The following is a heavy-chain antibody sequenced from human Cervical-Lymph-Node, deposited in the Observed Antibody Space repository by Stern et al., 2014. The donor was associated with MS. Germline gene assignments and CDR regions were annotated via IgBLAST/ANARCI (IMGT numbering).Heavy chain of an antibody. Sequence: VQLQESGPGLVKPSETLSLTCTVSGGSVSNGGYYWSWIRQPPGKRLEWIAYIYYSGSTNYNPSLKSRVTISVDTSKNQFSLKLSSVTAADTAVYYCARGRSYYGDYFDYWGQGTLVTVSS. J-gene: IGHJ4*02. CDR2: IYYSGST. CDR3: ARGRSYYGDYFDY. V-gene: IGHV4-61*08. CDR1: GGSVSNGGYY. D-gene: IGHD1-26*01.